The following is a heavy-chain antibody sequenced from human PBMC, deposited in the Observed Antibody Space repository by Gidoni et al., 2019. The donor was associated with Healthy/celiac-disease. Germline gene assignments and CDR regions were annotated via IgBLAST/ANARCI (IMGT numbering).Heavy chain of an antibody. D-gene: IGHD6-19*01. V-gene: IGHV1-24*01. CDR2: VDPEDGET. Sequence: QVQLVQSGAAVTKPGASVTISCKVSGSTLPALSMHLVRQAPGKGLEWMGGVDPEDGETIYAQKFQGRVTMTEDTSTDTAYMELSSLRSEDTAVYYCATPPLYSSGWYTPLDYWGQGTLVTVSS. CDR1: GSTLPALS. J-gene: IGHJ4*02. CDR3: ATPPLYSSGWYTPLDY.